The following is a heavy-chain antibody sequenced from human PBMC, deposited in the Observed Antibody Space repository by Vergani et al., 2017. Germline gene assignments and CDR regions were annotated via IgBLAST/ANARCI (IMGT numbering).Heavy chain of an antibody. J-gene: IGHJ3*02. CDR3: ARGFTYTRYNWNDDAFDI. CDR1: GGSISSSSYY. D-gene: IGHD1-20*01. CDR2: IYYSGST. V-gene: IGHV4-39*07. Sequence: QLQLQESGPGLVKPSETLSLTCTVSGGSISSSSYYWGWIRQPPGKGLEWIGSIYYSGSTYYNPSLKSRVTMSVDTSKNQFSLKLSSVTAADTAVYYCARGFTYTRYNWNDDAFDIWGQGTMVTVSS.